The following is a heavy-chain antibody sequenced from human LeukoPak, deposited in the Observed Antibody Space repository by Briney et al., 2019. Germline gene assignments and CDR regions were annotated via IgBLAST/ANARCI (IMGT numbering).Heavy chain of an antibody. CDR1: GFTFSSYA. D-gene: IGHD3-22*01. V-gene: IGHV3-23*01. CDR3: AKTYYYGSSGYDKPYYFDY. Sequence: GGSLRLSCAASGFTFSSYAMSWVRQAPGKGLEWVSAISGSGGSTYYADSVKGRFTISRDNSKNTLYLQMNSLGAEDTAVYYCAKTYYYGSSGYDKPYYFDYWGQGTLVTVSS. CDR2: ISGSGGST. J-gene: IGHJ4*02.